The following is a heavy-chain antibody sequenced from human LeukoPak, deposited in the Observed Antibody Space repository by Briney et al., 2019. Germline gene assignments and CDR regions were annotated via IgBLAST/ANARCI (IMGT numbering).Heavy chain of an antibody. CDR3: ARGRWGYDSSGYDRY. V-gene: IGHV1-2*02. Sequence: ASVKVSCKASGYTFTSYYMHWVRQAPGQGLEWMGWINPNSGGTNYAQKFQGRVTMTRDTSISTAYMELSRLRSDDTAVYYCARGRWGYDSSGYDRYWGQGTLVTVSS. J-gene: IGHJ4*02. CDR2: INPNSGGT. D-gene: IGHD3-22*01. CDR1: GYTFTSYY.